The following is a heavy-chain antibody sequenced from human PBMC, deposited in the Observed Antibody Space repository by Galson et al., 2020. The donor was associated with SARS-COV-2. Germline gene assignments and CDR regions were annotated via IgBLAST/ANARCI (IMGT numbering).Heavy chain of an antibody. J-gene: IGHJ6*02. CDR2: ISYDGSNK. V-gene: IGHV3-30*03. CDR1: GFTFSSYG. Sequence: GESLKISCAASGFTFSSYGMHWVRQAPGKGLEWVAVISYDGSNKYYADSVKGRFTISRDNSKNTLYLQMNSLRAEDTAVYYCARTVSYYYGMDVWGQGTTVTVSS. CDR3: ARTVSYYYGMDV.